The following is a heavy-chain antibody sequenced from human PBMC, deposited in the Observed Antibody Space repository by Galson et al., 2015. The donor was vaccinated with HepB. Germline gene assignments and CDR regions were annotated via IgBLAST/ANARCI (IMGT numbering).Heavy chain of an antibody. Sequence: SVKVSCKASGGTFSSYAISWVRQAPGQGLEWMGRIIPILGIANYAQKFQGRVTITADKSTSTAYMELNSLRSEDTAVYYCARDRGAVGIAAAGRVFDYWGQGTLVTVSS. CDR1: GGTFSSYA. J-gene: IGHJ4*02. CDR2: IIPILGIA. V-gene: IGHV1-69*04. CDR3: ARDRGAVGIAAAGRVFDY. D-gene: IGHD6-13*01.